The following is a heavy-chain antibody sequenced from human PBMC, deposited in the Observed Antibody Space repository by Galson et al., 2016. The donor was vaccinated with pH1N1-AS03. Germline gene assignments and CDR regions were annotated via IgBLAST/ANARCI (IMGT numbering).Heavy chain of an antibody. CDR2: IIPIFGTA. CDR1: GGTFSSFA. CDR3: ARGRDYYDSSGYFRGMDV. Sequence: SVKVSCKASGGTFSSFAISWVRQAPRQGLEWMGGIIPIFGTANYAQKFQGRVTITADESTSTAYMELSSLRSEDTAVYYCARGRDYYDSSGYFRGMDVWGQGTTVTVSS. D-gene: IGHD3-22*01. V-gene: IGHV1-69*13. J-gene: IGHJ6*02.